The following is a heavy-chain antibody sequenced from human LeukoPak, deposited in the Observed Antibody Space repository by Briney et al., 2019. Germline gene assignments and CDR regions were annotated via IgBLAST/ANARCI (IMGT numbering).Heavy chain of an antibody. CDR2: SASDGSST. CDR1: GFSFSSDW. V-gene: IGHV3-74*01. Sequence: GGSLRLSCAASGFSFSSDWMNWVRQAPGQGQGWVSRSASDGSSTTYADSAKGRFSSSRDNAKNTLSLQMNSLRVEDTAVYYCARGRPHGNDYWGQGTLVTVSS. D-gene: IGHD4-23*01. J-gene: IGHJ4*02. CDR3: ARGRPHGNDY.